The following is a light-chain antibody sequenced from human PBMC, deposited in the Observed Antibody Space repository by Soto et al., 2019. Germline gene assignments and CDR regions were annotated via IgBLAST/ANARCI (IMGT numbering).Light chain of an antibody. V-gene: IGLV2-14*01. CDR2: EVN. CDR3: CSYTTNSTQV. J-gene: IGLJ1*01. Sequence: QSALTQPASVSGSPGQSIAISCTGTSSDVGRYNYVSWFQQHPGKAPKLSIYEVNNRPSGISDRFSGSKSGHTASLTISGLQAEDEADYYCCSYTTNSTQVFGTGTKLTVL. CDR1: SSDVGRYNY.